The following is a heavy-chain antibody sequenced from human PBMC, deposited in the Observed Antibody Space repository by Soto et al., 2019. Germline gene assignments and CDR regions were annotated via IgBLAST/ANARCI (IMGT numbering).Heavy chain of an antibody. V-gene: IGHV5-10-1*01. D-gene: IGHD2-2*01. J-gene: IGHJ5*02. CDR3: ARNSDCSSTSCSNWFDP. CDR2: IDPSDSYT. CDR1: GYSFTSYW. Sequence: GESLKISCKGSGYSFTSYWISWVRQMPGKGLEWMGRIDPSDSYTNYSPSFQGHVTISADKSISTAYLQWSSLKASDTAMYYCARNSDCSSTSCSNWFDPWGQGTLVTVS.